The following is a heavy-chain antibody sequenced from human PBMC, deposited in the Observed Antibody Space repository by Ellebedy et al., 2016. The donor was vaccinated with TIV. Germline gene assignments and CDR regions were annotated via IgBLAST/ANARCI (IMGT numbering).Heavy chain of an antibody. CDR3: AREVGGGGAY. Sequence: GESLKISXAASGFTFSSYWMHWVRQAPGKGLEWVANMKQDGSVKKYVDSVKGRFTISRDNGKNSLYLQMNSLRGEDTAVYYCAREVGGGGAYWGQGTLVTVSS. CDR2: MKQDGSVK. D-gene: IGHD2-21*01. J-gene: IGHJ4*02. CDR1: GFTFSSYW. V-gene: IGHV3-7*01.